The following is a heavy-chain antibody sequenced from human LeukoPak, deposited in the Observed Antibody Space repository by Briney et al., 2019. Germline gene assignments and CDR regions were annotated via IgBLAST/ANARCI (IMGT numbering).Heavy chain of an antibody. Sequence: SETLSLTCTVSGGSISSYSWSWIRQPPGKGLEWIGYISYSGTTNYSPSLKSRVTISIDTSKNQFSLRLSSVTAADTAVYYCARLSSYCSGGACYYYFDYWGQGTLVTVSS. CDR3: ARLSSYCSGGACYYYFDY. V-gene: IGHV4-59*08. CDR1: GGSISSYS. D-gene: IGHD2-15*01. CDR2: ISYSGTT. J-gene: IGHJ4*02.